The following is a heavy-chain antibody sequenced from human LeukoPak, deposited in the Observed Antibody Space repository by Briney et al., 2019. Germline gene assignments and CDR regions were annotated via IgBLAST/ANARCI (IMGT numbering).Heavy chain of an antibody. Sequence: SETLSLTCTVSGGSISSSSYYWGWIRQPPGTGLEWIGSIYYSGSTYYNPSLKSRVTISVDTSKNQFSLKLSSVTAADTAVYYCARVERPGIAAAGNWFDPWGQGTLVTVSS. CDR1: GGSISSSSYY. CDR2: IYYSGST. V-gene: IGHV4-39*07. CDR3: ARVERPGIAAAGNWFDP. D-gene: IGHD6-13*01. J-gene: IGHJ5*02.